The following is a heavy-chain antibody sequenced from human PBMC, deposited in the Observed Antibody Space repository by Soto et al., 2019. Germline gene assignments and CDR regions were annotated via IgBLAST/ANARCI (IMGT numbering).Heavy chain of an antibody. Sequence: VGSLRLSCAGSGFTFNRNAMSWVRQAPGKGLEWVSGITGNSAFTYYADSVKGRFTISRDNSKNTLYLQMNTLRVEDTAVYYCAKNRDYDYDAFDVWGQGTVVTVSS. J-gene: IGHJ3*01. V-gene: IGHV3-23*01. CDR2: ITGNSAFT. CDR3: AKNRDYDYDAFDV. CDR1: GFTFNRNA. D-gene: IGHD3-16*01.